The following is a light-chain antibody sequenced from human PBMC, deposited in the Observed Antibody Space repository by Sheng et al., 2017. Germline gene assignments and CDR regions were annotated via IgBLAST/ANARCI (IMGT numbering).Light chain of an antibody. V-gene: IGKV1-NL1*01. CDR3: QQYHTPPIA. CDR1: QGLSNS. Sequence: DIQMTQSPSSLSASVGDRVTIACRASQGLSNSLAWYQQKPGKPPKVLIYAASKVETGVPSRFSGRGSGTDYTLIISSLQPEDSATYYCQQYHTPPIAFGPGPKWRSN. J-gene: IGKJ3*01. CDR2: AAS.